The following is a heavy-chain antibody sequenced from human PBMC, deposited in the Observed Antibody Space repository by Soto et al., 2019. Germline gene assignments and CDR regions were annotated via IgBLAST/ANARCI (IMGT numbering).Heavy chain of an antibody. V-gene: IGHV3-21*01. CDR3: ARDGSDYGDYLGYFDY. J-gene: IGHJ4*02. CDR2: ISSSSSYI. CDR1: GFTFSSYS. D-gene: IGHD4-17*01. Sequence: GGSLSLSCAASGFTFSSYSMNWVRQAPGKGLEWVSSISSSSSYIYCADSVKGRFTISRDNAKNSLYLQMNSLRAEDTAVYYCARDGSDYGDYLGYFDYWGQGTLVTVSS.